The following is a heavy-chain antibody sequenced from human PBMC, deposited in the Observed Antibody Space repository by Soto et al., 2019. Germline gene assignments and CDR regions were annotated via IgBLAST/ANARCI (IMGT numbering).Heavy chain of an antibody. CDR2: IYYSGST. CDR3: ARGQGRWSGYDAYYHYYMDV. Sequence: SETLSLTCTVSGGSISSYYWSWIRQPPGKGLEWIGYIYYSGSTNYNPSLKSRVTISVDTSKNQFSLKLSSVTAADTAVYYCARGQGRWSGYDAYYHYYMDVWGKGTTVTVSS. D-gene: IGHD3-3*01. J-gene: IGHJ6*03. V-gene: IGHV4-59*01. CDR1: GGSISSYY.